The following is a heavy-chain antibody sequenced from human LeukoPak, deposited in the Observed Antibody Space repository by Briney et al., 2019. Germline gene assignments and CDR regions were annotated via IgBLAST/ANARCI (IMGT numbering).Heavy chain of an antibody. V-gene: IGHV1-69*05. CDR2: MIPTFGTA. CDR3: ARGAPRAAGLVVPDEYYYYMDV. J-gene: IGHJ6*03. D-gene: IGHD2-2*01. Sequence: APLRASRKASGGTFSRYVVSWVRQAPGQGREGMGGMIPTFGTANYAQKFQGRVTITTDESTSTAYMELSRLRSEDTAVYYCARGAPRAAGLVVPDEYYYYMDVWGKGTTVTVSS. CDR1: GGTFSRYV.